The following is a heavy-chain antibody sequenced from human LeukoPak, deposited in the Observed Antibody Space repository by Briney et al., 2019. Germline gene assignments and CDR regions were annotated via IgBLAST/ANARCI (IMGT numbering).Heavy chain of an antibody. V-gene: IGHV3-30*18. J-gene: IGHJ4*02. D-gene: IGHD3-3*01. Sequence: PGRSLRLSCAASGFTFSNYDMHSVRQAPGKGLGWVAVISYDGTNKYYADSVKGGFTISRDNSKSTLYLQINSLRAQDTAVYYCAKENDFVYWGQGALGTVSS. CDR3: AKENDFVY. CDR2: ISYDGTNK. CDR1: GFTFSNYD.